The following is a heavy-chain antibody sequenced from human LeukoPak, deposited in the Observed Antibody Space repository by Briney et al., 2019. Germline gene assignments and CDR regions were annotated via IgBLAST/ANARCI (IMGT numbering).Heavy chain of an antibody. D-gene: IGHD1-26*01. V-gene: IGHV1-69*13. CDR2: IIPIFGTA. CDR3: ARDSLGANLGGLDV. CDR1: GGTFSSYA. Sequence: GASVKVSCKASGGTFSSYAISWVRQATGQGLEWMGGIIPIFGTANYAQKFQGRVTITADESTSTAYMELSSLRSEDTAVYYCARDSLGANLGGLDVWGQGTTVTVSS. J-gene: IGHJ6*02.